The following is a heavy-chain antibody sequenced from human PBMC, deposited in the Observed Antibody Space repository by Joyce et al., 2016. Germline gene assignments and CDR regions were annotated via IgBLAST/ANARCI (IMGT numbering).Heavy chain of an antibody. Sequence: QVQLVQSGAEVKKPGASVKVSCKASGYTFTSYGFSWVRKAPGQGLEGSGWISPYNAHANYAQKIQGRVTMTTDTSTSTAYMELRNLRSDDSAIYYCARDPPYVCDATAVHYSGMDVWGQGTTVTVSS. D-gene: IGHD3-16*01. CDR1: GYTFTSYG. CDR3: ARDPPYVCDATAVHYSGMDV. CDR2: ISPYNAHA. J-gene: IGHJ6*02. V-gene: IGHV1-18*01.